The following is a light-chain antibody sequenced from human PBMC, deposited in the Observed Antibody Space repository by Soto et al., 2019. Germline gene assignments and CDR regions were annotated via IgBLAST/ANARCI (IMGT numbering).Light chain of an antibody. CDR1: QYISSW. CDR2: DAS. Sequence: DIHMTQSPSTLSASVLDIVSITFLASQYISSWLAWYQQKPGTAPKLLIYDASTLESGVPSRFSGSGSGTEFTLTISSLQPDDFATYYCQQYNSYSSMFGHGTKVDIK. J-gene: IGKJ1*01. V-gene: IGKV1-5*01. CDR3: QQYNSYSSM.